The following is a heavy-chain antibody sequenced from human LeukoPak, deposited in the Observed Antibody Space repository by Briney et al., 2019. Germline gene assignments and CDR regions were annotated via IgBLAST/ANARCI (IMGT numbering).Heavy chain of an antibody. J-gene: IGHJ4*02. Sequence: ASVKLSCKASGSTFTSSDINWVRQATGQGLEWMGWMNPNSGNTGYAQKFQGRVTMTRNTSISTAYMELSSLRSEDTAVYYCARMVRGAYAGSYWGQGTLVTVSS. CDR1: GSTFTSSD. V-gene: IGHV1-8*01. CDR2: MNPNSGNT. CDR3: ARMVRGAYAGSY. D-gene: IGHD3-10*01.